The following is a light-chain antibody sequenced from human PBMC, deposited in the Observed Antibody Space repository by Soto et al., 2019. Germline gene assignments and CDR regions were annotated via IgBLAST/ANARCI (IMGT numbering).Light chain of an antibody. CDR1: SSDVGDYNF. CDR2: NVT. CDR3: NSYTSSSPHVV. V-gene: IGLV2-14*01. J-gene: IGLJ2*01. Sequence: QSALTQPASVSGSPGQSITISCTGTSSDVGDYNFVSWYQQHPGKAPKSMIYNVTSRPSGISNRFSGSKSGNTASLTISGLQAEDEADYYCNSYTSSSPHVVFGGGTKLTVL.